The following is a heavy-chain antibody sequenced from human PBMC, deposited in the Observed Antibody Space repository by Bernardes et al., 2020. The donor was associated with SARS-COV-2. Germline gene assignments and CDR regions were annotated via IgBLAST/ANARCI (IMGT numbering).Heavy chain of an antibody. J-gene: IGHJ3*01. Sequence: GGSLRLSCAASGFTFSSFWMSWFRHAPGKGLEWVANINQDVSERNYVDSVRGRFTISRANTRNLLYLHMTSLRAEDTALYYCADFDVWGQGTMVTVSA. CDR1: GFTFSSFW. V-gene: IGHV3-7*01. CDR2: INQDVSER. CDR3: ADFDV.